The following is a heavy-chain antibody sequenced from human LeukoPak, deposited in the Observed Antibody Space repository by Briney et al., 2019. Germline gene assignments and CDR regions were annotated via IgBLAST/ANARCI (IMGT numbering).Heavy chain of an antibody. V-gene: IGHV3-7*03. CDR1: GFTFSSYW. Sequence: GGSLRLSCAASGFTFSSYWMTWVRQAPGKGPEWVANVNKDGSEKYYVDSVKGRFTISRDTAKNSLYLQMNNLRAEDTALYYCARNNDMDVWGQGTTVIVSS. D-gene: IGHD1/OR15-1a*01. CDR2: VNKDGSEK. CDR3: ARNNDMDV. J-gene: IGHJ6*02.